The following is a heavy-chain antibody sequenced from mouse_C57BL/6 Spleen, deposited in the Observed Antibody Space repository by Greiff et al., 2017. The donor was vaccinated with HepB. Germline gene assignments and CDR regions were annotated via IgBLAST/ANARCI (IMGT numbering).Heavy chain of an antibody. CDR2: ISDGGSYT. D-gene: IGHD3-2*02. Sequence: EVKLMESGGGLVKPGGSLKLSCAASGFTFSSYAMSWVRQTPEKRLEWVATISDGGSYTYYPDNVKGRFTISRDNAKNNLYLQMSHLKSEDTAMYYCARDRTAHGTEAMDYWGQGTSVTVSS. J-gene: IGHJ4*01. CDR1: GFTFSSYA. V-gene: IGHV5-4*03. CDR3: ARDRTAHGTEAMDY.